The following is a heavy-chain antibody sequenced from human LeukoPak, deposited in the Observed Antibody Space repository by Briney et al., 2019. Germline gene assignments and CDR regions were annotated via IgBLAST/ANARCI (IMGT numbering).Heavy chain of an antibody. CDR2: ISAYNGNT. CDR1: GYTFTSYG. Sequence: ASVKVSCKASGYTFTSYGISWVRHAPGQGLEWMGWISAYNGNTNYAQKLQGRVTMTTDTSTSTAYMELRSLRSDDTAVYYCARSVTRTYYDFWSGHHYFDYWGQGTLVTVSS. D-gene: IGHD3-3*01. V-gene: IGHV1-18*01. CDR3: ARSVTRTYYDFWSGHHYFDY. J-gene: IGHJ4*02.